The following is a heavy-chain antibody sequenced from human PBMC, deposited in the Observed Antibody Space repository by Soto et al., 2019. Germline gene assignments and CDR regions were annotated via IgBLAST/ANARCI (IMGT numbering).Heavy chain of an antibody. V-gene: IGHV3-33*01. D-gene: IGHD6-19*01. J-gene: IGHJ6*02. CDR2: IWYDGSNK. Sequence: QVQLVESGGGVVQPGRSLRLSCAASGFTFSSYGMHWVRQAPGKGLEWVAVIWYDGSNKYYADSVKGRFTISRDNSKNTLYLQMNSLRAEDTAVYYCARDEQWLVQSYYGMDVWGQGTTVTVSS. CDR3: ARDEQWLVQSYYGMDV. CDR1: GFTFSSYG.